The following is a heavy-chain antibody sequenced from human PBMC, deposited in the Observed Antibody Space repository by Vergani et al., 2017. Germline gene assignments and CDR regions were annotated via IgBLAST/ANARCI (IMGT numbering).Heavy chain of an antibody. V-gene: IGHV4-39*07. D-gene: IGHD3-22*01. Sequence: QLQLQESGPGLVKPSETLSLTCTVSGGSISSSSYYWGWIRQPPGKGLEWIGSIYYSGSTYYNPSLKSRVTISVDTSKNQFSLKLSSVTAADTAVYYCARGYYYDSSGYIILGWGQGTLVTVSS. CDR1: GGSISSSSYY. CDR3: ARGYYYDSSGYIILG. CDR2: IYYSGST. J-gene: IGHJ4*02.